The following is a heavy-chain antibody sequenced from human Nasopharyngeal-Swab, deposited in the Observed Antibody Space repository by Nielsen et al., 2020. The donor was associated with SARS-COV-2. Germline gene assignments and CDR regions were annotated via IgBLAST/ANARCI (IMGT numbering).Heavy chain of an antibody. D-gene: IGHD3-10*01. CDR2: IKQDGSEK. CDR1: GFTFSNYW. Sequence: GGSLRLSCAASGFTFSNYWMSWVRQAPGKGLEWVANIKQDGSEKYYVDSVKGRFTISRDNSKNTLYLQMNSLRAEDTAVYYCAKDSGLLWFGISDYWGQGTPVTVSS. J-gene: IGHJ4*02. V-gene: IGHV3-7*01. CDR3: AKDSGLLWFGISDY.